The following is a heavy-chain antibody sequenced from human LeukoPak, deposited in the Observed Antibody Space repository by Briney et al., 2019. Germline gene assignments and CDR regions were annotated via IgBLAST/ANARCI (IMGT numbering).Heavy chain of an antibody. V-gene: IGHV3-21*01. Sequence: PGGSLRLSCAASGFTFSSYSMNWVRQAPGKGLEWVSSISSSSSYIYYADSVKGRFTISRDNAKNSLYLQMNSLRAEDTAVYYCARGRDGYADYFDYWGQGTLVTVSS. CDR1: GFTFSSYS. CDR3: ARGRDGYADYFDY. CDR2: ISSSSSYI. J-gene: IGHJ4*02. D-gene: IGHD5-24*01.